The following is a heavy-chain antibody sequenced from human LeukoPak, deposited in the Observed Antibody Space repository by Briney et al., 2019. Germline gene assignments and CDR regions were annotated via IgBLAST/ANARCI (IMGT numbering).Heavy chain of an antibody. J-gene: IGHJ6*02. D-gene: IGHD2-8*01. CDR2: IIPIFGTA. V-gene: IGHV1-69*13. Sequence: SVKVSCKASGGTFSSYAISWVRQAPGQGLEWMGGIIPIFGTANYAQKFQGRVTITADESTSTAYMELSSLRSEDTAVYYCARGPDIVLMVYATYYYYGMDVWGQGTTVTVSS. CDR3: ARGPDIVLMVYATYYYYGMDV. CDR1: GGTFSSYA.